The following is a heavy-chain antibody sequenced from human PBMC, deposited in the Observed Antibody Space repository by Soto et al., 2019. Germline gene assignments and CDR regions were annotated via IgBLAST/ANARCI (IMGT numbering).Heavy chain of an antibody. CDR3: VHRLVGLYFDF. Sequence: TLSLTWTVSGGSISTNYWSWIRQPPRKALEWLALIYWDDDKRYSPSLKGRLTITKDTSKNQVVLTMTNMDPVDTATYYCVHRLVGLYFDFWGPGTPVIVSS. J-gene: IGHJ4*02. CDR1: GGSISTNYW. V-gene: IGHV2-5*08. D-gene: IGHD3-10*01. CDR2: IYWDDDK.